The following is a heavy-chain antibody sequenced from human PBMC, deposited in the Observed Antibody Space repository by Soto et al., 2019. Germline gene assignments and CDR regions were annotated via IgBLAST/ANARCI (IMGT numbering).Heavy chain of an antibody. CDR3: ARLPATVTTFGDFDY. V-gene: IGHV3-30-3*01. D-gene: IGHD4-17*01. CDR1: GFTFSSYA. Sequence: QVKLVESGGGVVQPGRSLRLSCAASGFTFSSYAMHWVRQAPGKGLEWVAVISYDGSNKYYADSVKGRFTISRDNSKNTRDLQMNSLRAEDTAVYDCARLPATVTTFGDFDYWGQGTLVTVSS. CDR2: ISYDGSNK. J-gene: IGHJ4*02.